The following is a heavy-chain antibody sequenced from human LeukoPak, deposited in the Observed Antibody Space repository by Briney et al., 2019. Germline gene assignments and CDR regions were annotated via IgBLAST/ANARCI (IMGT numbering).Heavy chain of an antibody. V-gene: IGHV3-7*01. CDR3: AREQDIVVVPAATDY. CDR1: VFTFSIYW. Sequence: GRSLRLSCAASVFTFSIYWMSWVRQASGKGLEWVANIKQEGSEKYYVDSVKGRFTISRDNAKNSLYLQMNSLRAEDTAVYYCAREQDIVVVPAATDYWGQGTLVTVSS. D-gene: IGHD2-2*01. J-gene: IGHJ4*02. CDR2: IKQEGSEK.